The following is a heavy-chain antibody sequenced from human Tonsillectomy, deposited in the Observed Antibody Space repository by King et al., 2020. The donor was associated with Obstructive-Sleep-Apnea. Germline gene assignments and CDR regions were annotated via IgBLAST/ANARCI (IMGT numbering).Heavy chain of an antibody. CDR2: INQDGSEK. J-gene: IGHJ6*02. CDR3: ARFDDFWSGSYYFYYGMDV. D-gene: IGHD3-3*01. Sequence: VQLVESGGGLVQPGGSLRLSCGGSEFTFSNYWMSWVRQAPGKGLEWVANINQDGSEKYYVDSVKGRFTISRDNAKNSGYLPMNSLKAEDTAVYYCARFDDFWSGSYYFYYGMDVWGQGTTVTVSS. CDR1: EFTFSNYW. V-gene: IGHV3-7*03.